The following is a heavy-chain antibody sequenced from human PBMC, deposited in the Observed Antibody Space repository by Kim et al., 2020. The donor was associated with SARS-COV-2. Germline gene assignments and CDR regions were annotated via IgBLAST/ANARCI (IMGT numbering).Heavy chain of an antibody. Sequence: LKSRVTISVDTSKNQFSLKLSSVTAADTAVYYCARDPSFGELLPYYFDYWGQGTLVTVSS. CDR3: ARDPSFGELLPYYFDY. D-gene: IGHD3-10*01. V-gene: IGHV4-31*02. J-gene: IGHJ4*02.